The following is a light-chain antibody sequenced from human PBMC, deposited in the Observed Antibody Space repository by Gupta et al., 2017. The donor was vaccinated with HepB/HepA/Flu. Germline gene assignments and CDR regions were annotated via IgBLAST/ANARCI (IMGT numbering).Light chain of an antibody. CDR1: LTISSTY. V-gene: IGKV3-20*01. CDR3: QHDGSSLT. J-gene: IGKJ3*01. Sequence: EVVLTQSPGTLSLSPGDRATLSCRASLTISSTYLGWYQQKAGQAPKVVIYAASSRATGIPDRFIGSGSGTDFTLTISRLEPEDFAVYYCQHDGSSLTFGPGTTVDIK. CDR2: AAS.